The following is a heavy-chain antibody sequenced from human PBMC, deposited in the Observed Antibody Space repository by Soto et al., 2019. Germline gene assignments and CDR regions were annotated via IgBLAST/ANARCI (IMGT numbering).Heavy chain of an antibody. J-gene: IGHJ4*02. CDR2: IYYSGST. Sequence: QVQLQESGPGLVKPSQTLSLTCTVSGGSISSGGYYWSWIRQHPGKGLEWIGYIYYSGSTYYNPSLKSRVTIAVDPYKNQFSLTLSSVTAADTAVYYCARSYGRSWYTDDYWGQGTLVTLSS. CDR1: GGSISSGGYY. D-gene: IGHD6-13*01. V-gene: IGHV4-31*03. CDR3: ARSYGRSWYTDDY.